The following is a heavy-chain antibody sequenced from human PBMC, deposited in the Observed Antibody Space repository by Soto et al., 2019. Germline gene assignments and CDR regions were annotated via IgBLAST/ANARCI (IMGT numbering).Heavy chain of an antibody. Sequence: SXKVSWKASGYAXNAYTMHWVRQAPGQSLEWIGWINVGSGNTRYSQNFQGRVSITRDTSASTVYIELTGLKSEDTAMYYCARDTETLGPRANDALDIWGQGTMVTVSS. CDR1: GYAXNAYT. V-gene: IGHV1-3*01. D-gene: IGHD3-3*02. CDR2: INVGSGNT. CDR3: ARDTETLGPRANDALDI. J-gene: IGHJ3*02.